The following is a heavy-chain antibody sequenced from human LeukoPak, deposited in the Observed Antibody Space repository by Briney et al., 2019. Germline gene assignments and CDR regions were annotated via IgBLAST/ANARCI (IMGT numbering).Heavy chain of an antibody. J-gene: IGHJ4*02. CDR2: IKQDGSEK. CDR1: GFTFSSYW. D-gene: IGHD2-2*01. V-gene: IGHV3-7*03. CDR3: ASLIVVVPAAIYYFDY. Sequence: GALRLSCAASGFTFSSYWMSWVRQAPGKGLEWEANIKQDGSEKYYVDSVKGRFTTSRDNAKNSLYLQMNSLRAEDTAVYYCASLIVVVPAAIYYFDYWDQGTLVTVSS.